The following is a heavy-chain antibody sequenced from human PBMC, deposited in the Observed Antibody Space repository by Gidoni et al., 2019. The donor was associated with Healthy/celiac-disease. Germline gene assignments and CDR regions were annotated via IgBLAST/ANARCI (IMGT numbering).Heavy chain of an antibody. CDR3: ARESELAPPGRYDAFDI. Sequence: EVQLVESGGGLVKPGGSLRLSCAASGFTFSSYSMNWVRQAPGKGLEWVSSISSSSSYIYYADSVKGRFTISRDNAKNSRYLKMNSLRAEYTAVYYCARESELAPPGRYDAFDIWGQGTMVTVSS. J-gene: IGHJ3*02. V-gene: IGHV3-21*01. CDR2: ISSSSSYI. CDR1: GFTFSSYS. D-gene: IGHD6-13*01.